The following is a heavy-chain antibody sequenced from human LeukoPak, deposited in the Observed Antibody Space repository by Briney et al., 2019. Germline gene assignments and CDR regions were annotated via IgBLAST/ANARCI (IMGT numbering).Heavy chain of an antibody. CDR1: GFTFSSSA. D-gene: IGHD6-19*01. Sequence: PGGSLRLSCAASGFTFSSSAMRWVRQAPGKGVEGVSGISGSGGSTYSADYVKGRFTMSRHDPNNPLYLQMNSLRADGSAVYYCVGSGWLNAFNIWGQGTMVTVSS. V-gene: IGHV3-23*01. CDR2: ISGSGGST. CDR3: VGSGWLNAFNI. J-gene: IGHJ3*02.